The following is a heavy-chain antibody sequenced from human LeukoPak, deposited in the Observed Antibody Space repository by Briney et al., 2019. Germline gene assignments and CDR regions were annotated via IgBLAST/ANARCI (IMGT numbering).Heavy chain of an antibody. J-gene: IGHJ4*02. CDR2: MYFSGIT. D-gene: IGHD6-6*01. Sequence: SQTLSLTCTVSGVSLSSGGSYWSWIRQHPGKGLEWIGYMYFSGITSYNPSLKSRVTISVDTSKNQFSLKLSSVTAADTAVYYCARDGYSSSSYFDYWGQGTLVTVSS. V-gene: IGHV4-31*03. CDR3: ARDGYSSSSYFDY. CDR1: GVSLSSGGSY.